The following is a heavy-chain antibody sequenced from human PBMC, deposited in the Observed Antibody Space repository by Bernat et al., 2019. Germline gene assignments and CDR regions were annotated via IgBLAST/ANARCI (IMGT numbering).Heavy chain of an antibody. CDR1: GYTFTSYA. CDR2: INAGNGNT. CDR3: ARDRGISSQRRGIWFDP. D-gene: IGHD2-15*01. J-gene: IGHJ5*02. Sequence: QVQLVQSGAEVKKPGASVKVSCKASGYTFTSYAMHWVRQAPGQRLEWMGWINAGNGNTKYSQKFQGRVTITRDTSASTAYMELSSLRSEDTAVYYCARDRGISSQRRGIWFDPGGQGTLVTVSS. V-gene: IGHV1-3*01.